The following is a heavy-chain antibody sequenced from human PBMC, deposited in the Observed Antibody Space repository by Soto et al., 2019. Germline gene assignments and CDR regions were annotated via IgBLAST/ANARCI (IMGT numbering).Heavy chain of an antibody. Sequence: ASVKVSCKGSGYTFTSYDINWVRQATGQGLEWMGWMNPNSGNTGYAQKFQGRVTMTRNTSVSTAYMELSSLRSEDTAVYYCARGGITIFGVVISVDVWGKGTTVTVSS. CDR1: GYTFTSYD. J-gene: IGHJ6*04. D-gene: IGHD3-3*01. V-gene: IGHV1-8*01. CDR2: MNPNSGNT. CDR3: ARGGITIFGVVISVDV.